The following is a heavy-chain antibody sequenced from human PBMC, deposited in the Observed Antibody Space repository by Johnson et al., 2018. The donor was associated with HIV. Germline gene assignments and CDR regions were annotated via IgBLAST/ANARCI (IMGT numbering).Heavy chain of an antibody. CDR3: ARGGVGDVFDI. V-gene: IGHV3-30-3*01. CDR1: GFTFDDYA. J-gene: IGHJ3*02. Sequence: QVQLVESGGGLVQPGRSLRLSCAASGFTFDDYAMHWVRQAPGKGLEWVGLISYDGSNKFYADSVKGRFTISRDNAKNSLYLQMNSLRAEDTAVYYCARGGVGDVFDIWGQGTMV. CDR2: ISYDGSNK. D-gene: IGHD1-26*01.